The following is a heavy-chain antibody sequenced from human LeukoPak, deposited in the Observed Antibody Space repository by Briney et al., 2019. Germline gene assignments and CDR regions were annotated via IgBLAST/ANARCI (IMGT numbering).Heavy chain of an antibody. CDR1: GGSISSSSYY. J-gene: IGHJ4*02. D-gene: IGHD2-8*01. Sequence: PSETLSLTCTVSGGSISSSSYYWGWIRQPPGKGLEWIGSIYYSGSTYYNPSLKSRVTISVDTSKNQFSLKLSSVTAADTAVYYCARRRLYPTGNFDYWGQGTLVTVSS. CDR2: IYYSGST. CDR3: ARRRLYPTGNFDY. V-gene: IGHV4-39*01.